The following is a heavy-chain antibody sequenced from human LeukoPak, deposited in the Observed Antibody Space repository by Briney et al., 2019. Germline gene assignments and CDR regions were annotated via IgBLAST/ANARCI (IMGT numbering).Heavy chain of an antibody. D-gene: IGHD7-27*01. CDR2: IHGSSSSI. Sequence: GGSLRLSCAASGFTFSTYIMNWVRQAPGKGLEWISYIHGSSSSIYYADSVKGRFTISRDNAKNSLYLQMNSLRDEDTAVYYCARDRLGAGSFDIWGQGTMVTVSS. J-gene: IGHJ3*02. CDR3: ARDRLGAGSFDI. CDR1: GFTFSTYI. V-gene: IGHV3-48*02.